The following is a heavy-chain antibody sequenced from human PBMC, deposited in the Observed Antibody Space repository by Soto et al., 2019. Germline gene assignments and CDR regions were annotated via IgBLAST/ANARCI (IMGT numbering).Heavy chain of an antibody. J-gene: IGHJ6*03. CDR2: YGGSGGST. CDR3: VKFRGRAYHYYYMDV. D-gene: IGHD3-16*01. CDR1: GFSFSTYG. V-gene: IGHV3-23*01. Sequence: DVQLLESGGGLAQRGGSLRLSCVASGFSFSTYGMTWVRQAPGKGLEWVSYGGSGGSTYYADSVKGRFTISRENSKNTLYLQMNSLRAEDTAVYYCVKFRGRAYHYYYMDVWGNGTTVTVSS.